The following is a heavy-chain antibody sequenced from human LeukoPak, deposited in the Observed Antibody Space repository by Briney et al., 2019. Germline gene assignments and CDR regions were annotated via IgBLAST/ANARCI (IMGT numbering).Heavy chain of an antibody. CDR2: MNPNSDNT. D-gene: IGHD5-24*01. V-gene: IGHV1-8*01. CDR3: ARIRDGYNDAYDI. Sequence: ASVKVSCKAPGYTFTSYDINWVRQATGQGLEWMGWMNPNSDNTGYAQKFQGRVTMTRDTSTSTVYMELSSLRSEDTAIYYCARIRDGYNDAYDIWGQGTVVTVPS. CDR1: GYTFTSYD. J-gene: IGHJ3*02.